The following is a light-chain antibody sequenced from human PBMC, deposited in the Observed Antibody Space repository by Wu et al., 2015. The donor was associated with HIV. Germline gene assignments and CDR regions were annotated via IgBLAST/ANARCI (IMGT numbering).Light chain of an antibody. CDR2: AAS. V-gene: IGKV1-39*01. Sequence: DIQMTQSPSSLSASVGDRVAITCRASQSISSYLNWYRQKPGKAPQLLIYAASSLQTGVPSRFSGDGSGTDFTLTISSLQPEDFATFYCQQTYSTPRTFGQGTKVEIK. CDR1: QSISSY. CDR3: QQTYSTPRT. J-gene: IGKJ1*01.